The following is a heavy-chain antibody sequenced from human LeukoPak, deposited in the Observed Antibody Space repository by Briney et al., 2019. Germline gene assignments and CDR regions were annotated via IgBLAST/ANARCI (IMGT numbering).Heavy chain of an antibody. CDR3: ASWSGQWDY. CDR2: ISGSGGST. J-gene: IGHJ4*02. CDR1: GFTFSSYG. V-gene: IGHV3-23*01. Sequence: PGGTLRLSCAASGFTFSSYGMSWVRQAPGKGLEWVSAISGSGGSTYYADSVKGRFTISRDNAKNSPYLQMNSLRAEDTAVYYCASWSGQWDYWGQGTLVTVSS. D-gene: IGHD2-8*01.